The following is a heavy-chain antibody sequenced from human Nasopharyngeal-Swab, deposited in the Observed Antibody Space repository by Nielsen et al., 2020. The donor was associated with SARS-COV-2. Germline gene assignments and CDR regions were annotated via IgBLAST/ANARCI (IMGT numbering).Heavy chain of an antibody. CDR1: GFTFDDYG. CDR3: AKGVHYMSYFHTPPSDH. CDR2: ISWDGVNT. J-gene: IGHJ4*02. Sequence: GESLRLSCVASGFTFDDYGLHWVRQVPGKGLEWVSLISWDGVNTYYADSVKGRFTISRDNSRNSLFLQMNSLKTEDTALYYCAKGVHYMSYFHTPPSDHWGQGTPVTVSS. D-gene: IGHD3-10*01. V-gene: IGHV3-43*01.